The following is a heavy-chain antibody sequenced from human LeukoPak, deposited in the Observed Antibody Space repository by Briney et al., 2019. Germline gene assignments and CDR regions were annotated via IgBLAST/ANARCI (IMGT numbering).Heavy chain of an antibody. CDR3: ARPITYYDILTGYYNVEGSGFLAFDI. J-gene: IGHJ3*02. D-gene: IGHD3-9*01. CDR2: IDPSDSYT. V-gene: IGHV5-10-1*01. Sequence: GESLRISCKGSGYSFTSYWISWVRQMPGKGLEWMGRIDPSDSYTNYSPSFQGHVTISADKSISTAYLQWSSLKASDTAMYYCARPITYYDILTGYYNVEGSGFLAFDIWGQGTMVTVSS. CDR1: GYSFTSYW.